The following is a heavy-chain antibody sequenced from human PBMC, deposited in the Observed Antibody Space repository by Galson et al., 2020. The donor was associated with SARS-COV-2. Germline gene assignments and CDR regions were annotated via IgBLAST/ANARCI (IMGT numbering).Heavy chain of an antibody. CDR3: ARRVVRSPPEGDAFDI. Sequence: KIGESLKISCKGSGYSFTSYWISWVRQMPGKGQEWMGRIDPSDSYTNYSPSFQGHVTISADKSISTAYLQWSSLKASDTAMYYCARRVVRSPPEGDAFDIWGQGTMVTVSS. D-gene: IGHD6-6*01. CDR1: GYSFTSYW. CDR2: IDPSDSYT. J-gene: IGHJ3*02. V-gene: IGHV5-10-1*01.